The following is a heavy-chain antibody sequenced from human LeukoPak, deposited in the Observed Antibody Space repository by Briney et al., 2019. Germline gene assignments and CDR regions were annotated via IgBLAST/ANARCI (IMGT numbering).Heavy chain of an antibody. V-gene: IGHV3-23*01. CDR1: GFTFSSHA. D-gene: IGHD1-26*01. CDR2: IIGSGRST. Sequence: GGSLRLSCAASGFTFSSHAMSWVRQAPGKGLEWVSGIIGSGRSTYYADSVKGRFTISRDNSKNTLYLQMNSLRAEDTAVYYCAKEILYGGNYYFDYWGQGTLVTVSS. CDR3: AKEILYGGNYYFDY. J-gene: IGHJ4*02.